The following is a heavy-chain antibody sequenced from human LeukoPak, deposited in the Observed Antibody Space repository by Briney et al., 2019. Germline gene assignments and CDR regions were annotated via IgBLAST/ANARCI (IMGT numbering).Heavy chain of an antibody. V-gene: IGHV3-48*01. J-gene: IGHJ5*02. CDR1: GFTFSIHG. D-gene: IGHD2-21*01. Sequence: GGTLTLSCAASGFTFSIHGMNWVRQAPGKGLEWVSYISSSSSTIYYADSVKGRFTISRDNSKNTLYLHMNSLRAEDTAIYYCARDNYSYRLDLWGQGTLVTVSS. CDR3: ARDNYSYRLDL. CDR2: ISSSSSTI.